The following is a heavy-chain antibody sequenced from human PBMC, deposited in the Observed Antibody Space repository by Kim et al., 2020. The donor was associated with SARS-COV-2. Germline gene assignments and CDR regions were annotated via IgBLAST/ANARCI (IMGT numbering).Heavy chain of an antibody. V-gene: IGHV3-9*01. J-gene: IGHJ4*02. CDR1: GFTFDDYA. CDR3: AKGGEMATMYYFDY. CDR2: ISWNSGSI. D-gene: IGHD5-12*01. Sequence: GGSLRLSCAASGFTFDDYAMHWVRQAPGKGLEWVSGISWNSGSIGYADSVKGRFTISRDNAKNSLYLQMNSLRAEDTALYYCAKGGEMATMYYFDYWGQ.